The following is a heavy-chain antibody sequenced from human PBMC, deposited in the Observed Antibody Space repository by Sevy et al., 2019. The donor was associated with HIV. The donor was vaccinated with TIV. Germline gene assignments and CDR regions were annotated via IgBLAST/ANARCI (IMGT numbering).Heavy chain of an antibody. D-gene: IGHD3-16*02. J-gene: IGHJ2*01. CDR2: IFHTGST. V-gene: IGHV4-59*13. Sequence: SETLSLTCTVSGGSISSSYWSWIRQPPGKGLEWIGYIFHTGSTTYNPSLKSRVTISLDTSKSQFSLKLNSVTAADTAVYYCARALSAYVWGSYRYGGRYFDLWGRGTLVTVSS. CDR1: GGSISSSY. CDR3: ARALSAYVWGSYRYGGRYFDL.